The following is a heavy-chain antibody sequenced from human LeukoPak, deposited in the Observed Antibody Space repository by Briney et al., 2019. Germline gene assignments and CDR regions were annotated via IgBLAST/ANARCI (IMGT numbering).Heavy chain of an antibody. Sequence: SETLSLTCTVSGGSISSSSYYWGWIRQPPGKGLEWIGSIYYSGSTYYNPSLKSRVTISVDTSKNQFSLKLSSVTAADTAVYYCALGEPVSPYYYYMDVWGKGTTVTVSS. CDR2: IYYSGST. CDR3: ALGEPVSPYYYYMDV. V-gene: IGHV4-39*07. CDR1: GGSISSSSYY. J-gene: IGHJ6*03. D-gene: IGHD3-16*01.